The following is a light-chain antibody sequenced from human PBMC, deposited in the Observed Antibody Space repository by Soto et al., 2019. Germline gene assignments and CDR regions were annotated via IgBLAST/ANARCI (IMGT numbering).Light chain of an antibody. CDR1: QTISSW. Sequence: DIQMPQSPSSRSESVGDRFTVTCRASQTISSWLEWYPQKPGKAPKLLIYKASTLKSGVPSRFRGSGSGTEFTPTISSLQPDDFETYYCQHYNSYSEAFGQGTKVDIK. CDR2: KAS. J-gene: IGKJ1*01. CDR3: QHYNSYSEA. V-gene: IGKV1-5*03.